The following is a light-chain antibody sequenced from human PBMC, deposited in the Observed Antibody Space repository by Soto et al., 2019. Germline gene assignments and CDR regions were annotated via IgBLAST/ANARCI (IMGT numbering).Light chain of an antibody. V-gene: IGLV2-14*01. CDR3: SSYTTRSTLV. J-gene: IGLJ1*01. CDR2: EVI. CDR1: SSDVGGYNY. Sequence: QSVLTQPASVSGSPGQSITISCTGSSSDVGGYNYVSWYQQYPGKAPKLMISEVINRPSGVSNRFSGSKSGYTASLTISGLQPEDEADYYCSSYTTRSTLVFGTGTKLTVL.